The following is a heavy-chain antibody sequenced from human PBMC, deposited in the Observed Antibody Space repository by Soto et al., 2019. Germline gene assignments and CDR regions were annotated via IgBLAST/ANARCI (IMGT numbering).Heavy chain of an antibody. D-gene: IGHD6-19*01. J-gene: IGHJ6*02. CDR3: ARLGQWLVHYYGMDV. Sequence: PGESLKISCKGSGYSFTSYWIGWVRQMPGKDLEWMGIIYPGDSDTRYSPSFQGQVTISADKSISTAYLQWSSLKASDTAMYYCARLGQWLVHYYGMDVWGQGTTVTVAS. CDR1: GYSFTSYW. CDR2: IYPGDSDT. V-gene: IGHV5-51*01.